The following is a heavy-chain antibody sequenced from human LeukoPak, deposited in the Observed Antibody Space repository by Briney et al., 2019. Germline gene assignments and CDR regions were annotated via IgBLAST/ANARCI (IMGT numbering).Heavy chain of an antibody. CDR3: AKGGHYDSSGYCIQID. CDR1: GFTFSSYG. CDR2: ISYDGSNK. Sequence: PGRSLRLSCAASGFTFSSYGMHWVRQAPGKGLEWVAVISYDGSNKYCADSVKGRFTISRDNSKNTLYLQMNSLRAEDTAVYYCAKGGHYDSSGYCIQIDWGQGTLVTVSS. V-gene: IGHV3-30*18. J-gene: IGHJ4*02. D-gene: IGHD3-22*01.